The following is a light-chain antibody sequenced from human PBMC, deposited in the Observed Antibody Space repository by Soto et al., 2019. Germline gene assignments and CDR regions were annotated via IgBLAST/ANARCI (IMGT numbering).Light chain of an antibody. Sequence: EIGMTQSPATLSVAPGERATLSCRASQSVSSNLAWYQQKPGQAPSLIIYGASTRATGIPARFSGSGSGTDFTLTISGLRSEDFAVYYCQQYNNWPPITFGQGTRLEIK. CDR2: GAS. V-gene: IGKV3-15*01. CDR3: QQYNNWPPIT. J-gene: IGKJ5*01. CDR1: QSVSSN.